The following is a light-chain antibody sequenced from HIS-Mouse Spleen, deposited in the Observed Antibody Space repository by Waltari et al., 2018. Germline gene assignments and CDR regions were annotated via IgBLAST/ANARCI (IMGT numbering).Light chain of an antibody. J-gene: IGLJ2*01. Sequence: SYELTQPPSVSVSPGQTASITCSGDKLGDKYACWYQQKPGQSPVLVIYQDSKRPSGSPERFSGSNSGNTATLTISGTQAMDEADYDCQAWDSSTAGVFGGGTKLTVL. V-gene: IGLV3-1*01. CDR1: KLGDKY. CDR3: QAWDSSTAGV. CDR2: QDS.